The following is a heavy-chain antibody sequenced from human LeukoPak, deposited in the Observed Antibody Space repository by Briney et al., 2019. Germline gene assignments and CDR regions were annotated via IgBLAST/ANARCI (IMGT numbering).Heavy chain of an antibody. CDR1: GFTFSSYW. D-gene: IGHD3-16*02. CDR3: ARALRYVWGSYRFPFDP. Sequence: GGSLRLSCAASGFTFSSYWMSWVRQAPGKGLEWVANIKQDGSEKYYVDSVKGRFTISRDNAKNSLYLQMNSLRVEDTAVYYCARALRYVWGSYRFPFDPWGRGTLVTVSS. CDR2: IKQDGSEK. V-gene: IGHV3-7*01. J-gene: IGHJ5*02.